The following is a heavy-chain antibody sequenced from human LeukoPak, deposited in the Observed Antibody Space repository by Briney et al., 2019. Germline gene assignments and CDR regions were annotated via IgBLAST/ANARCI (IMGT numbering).Heavy chain of an antibody. V-gene: IGHV1-69*01. Sequence: SVKVSCTASGDTFSTYAISWVRQAPGQGLEWMGGIIPIFGTANYAQKFQGRVTITADESTSTAYMELSSLRSEDTAVYYCARGWGGYCSSTSCYAMIDPWGQGTLVTVSS. CDR3: ARGWGGYCSSTSCYAMIDP. D-gene: IGHD2-2*01. CDR1: GDTFSTYA. CDR2: IIPIFGTA. J-gene: IGHJ5*02.